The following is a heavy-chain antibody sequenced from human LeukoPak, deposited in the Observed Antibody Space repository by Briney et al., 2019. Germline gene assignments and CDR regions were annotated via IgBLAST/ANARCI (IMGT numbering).Heavy chain of an antibody. CDR3: ARLLSPGWFDP. V-gene: IGHV4-39*01. CDR1: GGSISSSSYY. CDR2: VYYNGNT. Sequence: LETLSLTCTVSGGSISSSSYYWGWIRQPPGKGLEWIANVYYNGNTYYNSSLKNRVTISADTSKNQFSLNLRSVTAADPAVYYCARLLSPGWFDPWGQGTLVIVSS. J-gene: IGHJ5*02. D-gene: IGHD2/OR15-2a*01.